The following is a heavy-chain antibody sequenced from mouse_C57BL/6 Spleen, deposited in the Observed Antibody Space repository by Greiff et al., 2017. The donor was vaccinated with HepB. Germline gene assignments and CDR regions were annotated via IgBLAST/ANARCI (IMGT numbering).Heavy chain of an antibody. CDR1: GYAFSSSW. CDR3: ASTAQRDAMDY. Sequence: VQLQQSGPELVKPGASVKISCKASGYAFSSSWMNWVKQRPGKGLEWIGRIYPGDGDTNYNGKFKGKATLTADKSSSTAYMQLSSLTSEDSAVYFCASTAQRDAMDYWGQGTSVTVSS. CDR2: IYPGDGDT. V-gene: IGHV1-82*01. J-gene: IGHJ4*01. D-gene: IGHD3-2*02.